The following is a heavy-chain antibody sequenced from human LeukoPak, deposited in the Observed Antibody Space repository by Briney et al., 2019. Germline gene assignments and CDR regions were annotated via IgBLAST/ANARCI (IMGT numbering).Heavy chain of an antibody. D-gene: IGHD3-9*01. CDR1: GFTFSDYQ. CDR3: ARGPMYYDILTGYLIDY. J-gene: IGHJ4*02. CDR2: ISSSGTTT. Sequence: GGSLRLSCAASGFTFSDYQMTWIRQAPGKGLDWISYISSSGTTTYYADSVKGRFTISRDNAKNSLSLQMNSLRAEDTAVYYCARGPMYYDILTGYLIDYWGQGTLVTVSS. V-gene: IGHV3-11*04.